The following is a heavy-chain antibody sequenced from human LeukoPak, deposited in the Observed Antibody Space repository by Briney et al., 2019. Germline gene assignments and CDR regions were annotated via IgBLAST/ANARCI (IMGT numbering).Heavy chain of an antibody. CDR3: AKEATFYGEIDY. J-gene: IGHJ4*02. V-gene: IGHV3-30*18. CDR1: GFTFSSYE. D-gene: IGHD4-17*01. CDR2: ISYDGSNK. Sequence: GGSLRLSCAASGFTFSSYEMNWVRQAPGKGLEWVAVISYDGSNKYYADSVKGRCTISRDNSKNTLYLQMNSLRAEDTAVYYCAKEATFYGEIDYWGQGTLVTVSS.